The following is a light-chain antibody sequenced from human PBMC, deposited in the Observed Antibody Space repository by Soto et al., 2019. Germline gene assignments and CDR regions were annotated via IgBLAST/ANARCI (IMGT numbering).Light chain of an antibody. Sequence: DIVMTQSPDSLAVSLGERATINCKSSQSVLYSSNNKNYLAWYQQRPGQPPKLLIYWASTREPGVPDRFSGSGSGTDFTLTITSLQAEDGAVYYCQQYESTPPTFGQGTKLEIK. CDR3: QQYESTPPT. CDR1: QSVLYSSNNKNY. J-gene: IGKJ2*01. V-gene: IGKV4-1*01. CDR2: WAS.